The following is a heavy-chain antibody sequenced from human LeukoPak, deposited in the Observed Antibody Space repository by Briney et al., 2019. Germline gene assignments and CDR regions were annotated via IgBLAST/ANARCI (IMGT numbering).Heavy chain of an antibody. CDR3: AREEYCSGGSCYPRHHFDH. Sequence: ASVKVSCKASGGTFSSYIITWVRQAPGQGLEWMGGINPIFGTASYAQKFRGRVMFTTDESTSTAYMELTSLKAEDTAVYYCAREEYCSGGSCYPRHHFDHWGQGTLVTVSS. CDR2: INPIFGTA. CDR1: GGTFSSYI. V-gene: IGHV1-69*05. J-gene: IGHJ4*02. D-gene: IGHD2-15*01.